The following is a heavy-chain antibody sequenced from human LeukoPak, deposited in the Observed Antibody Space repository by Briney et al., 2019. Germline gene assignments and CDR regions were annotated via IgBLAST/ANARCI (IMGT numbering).Heavy chain of an antibody. Sequence: ASVKVSCKPSGYIFTHYGINCVRQPPGQGLEWIVWISTYNGNTNYAQTLQGRVTMTTDTSTRTAYMQMRRLRSDDTAVYYCARVSASSYWYFDLWGRGTLVTVSS. D-gene: IGHD6-6*01. CDR2: ISTYNGNT. CDR3: ARVSASSYWYFDL. CDR1: GYIFTHYG. V-gene: IGHV1-18*01. J-gene: IGHJ2*01.